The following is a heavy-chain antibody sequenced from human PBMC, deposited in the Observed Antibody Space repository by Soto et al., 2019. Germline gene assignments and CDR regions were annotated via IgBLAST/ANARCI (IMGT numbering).Heavy chain of an antibody. D-gene: IGHD3-10*01. CDR1: GFTFSSYS. V-gene: IGHV3-48*01. Sequence: GSLRLSCAASGFTFSSYSMNWVRQAPGKGLEWVSYISSSSSTIYYADSVKGRFTISRDNSKNTLYLQMNSLRAEDTAVYYCARDPDYGSGRGAFDIWGQGTMVTVSS. CDR3: ARDPDYGSGRGAFDI. J-gene: IGHJ3*02. CDR2: ISSSSSTI.